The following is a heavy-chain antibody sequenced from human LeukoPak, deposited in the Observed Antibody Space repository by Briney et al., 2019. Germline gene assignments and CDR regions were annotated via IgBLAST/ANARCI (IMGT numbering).Heavy chain of an antibody. V-gene: IGHV4-59*01. D-gene: IGHD3-22*01. CDR3: ARGDSSGYYSPAYYFDY. Sequence: SETLSLTCTVSGGSISSYYWSWIRQPPGKGLEWIGYIYYSGSTNYNPSLKSRVTISVDTSKNQFSLKLSSVTAADTAVYYCARGDSSGYYSPAYYFDYWGQGTLSPSPQ. CDR1: GGSISSYY. CDR2: IYYSGST. J-gene: IGHJ4*02.